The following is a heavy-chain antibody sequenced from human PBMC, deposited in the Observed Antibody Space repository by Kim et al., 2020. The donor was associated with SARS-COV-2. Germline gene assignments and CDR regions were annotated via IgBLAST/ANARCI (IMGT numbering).Heavy chain of an antibody. V-gene: IGHV4-39*01. CDR1: GGSISSSNYY. Sequence: SETLSLTCTVSGGSISSSNYYWGWIRQPPGKGLEWIGSIHSSGSTYYNPSLKSRVTMSVDTSKNQFSLKLSSVTAADTAVYYCASKRDYRTNNWFDPWGQGTLVTVSS. CDR2: IHSSGST. D-gene: IGHD4-4*01. CDR3: ASKRDYRTNNWFDP. J-gene: IGHJ5*02.